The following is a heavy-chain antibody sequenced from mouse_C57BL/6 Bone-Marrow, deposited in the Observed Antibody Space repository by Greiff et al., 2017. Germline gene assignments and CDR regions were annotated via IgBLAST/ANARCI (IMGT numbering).Heavy chain of an antibody. D-gene: IGHD1-1*01. CDR2: INYDGSST. J-gene: IGHJ4*01. CDR3: ARGDYYGSSCAMDY. CDR1: GFTFSDYY. V-gene: IGHV5-16*01. Sequence: EVQLKESEGGLVQPGSSMKLSCTASGFTFSDYYMAWVRQVPEKGLEWVANINYDGSSTYYLDSLKSRFIISRDNAKNILYLQMSSLKSEDTATYYCARGDYYGSSCAMDYWGQGTSVTVSS.